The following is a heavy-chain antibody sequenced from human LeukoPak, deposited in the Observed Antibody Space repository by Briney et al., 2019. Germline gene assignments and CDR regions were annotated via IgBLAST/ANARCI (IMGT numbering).Heavy chain of an antibody. CDR1: GFTFSSAW. V-gene: IGHV3-15*01. D-gene: IGHD5-24*01. J-gene: IGHJ4*02. CDR2: IKSKTDGGTT. Sequence: GGSLRLSCAAFGFTFSSAWMSWVRQAPGKGLEWVGRIKSKTDGGTTDYAAPVKGRFTISRDDSKTTLYLQMNSLKTEDTAVYYCTTEEMATMPFDYWGQGTLVTVSS. CDR3: TTEEMATMPFDY.